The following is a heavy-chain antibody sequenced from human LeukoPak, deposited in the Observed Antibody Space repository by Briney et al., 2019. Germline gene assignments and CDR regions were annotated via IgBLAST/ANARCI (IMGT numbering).Heavy chain of an antibody. CDR1: GGSFSGYY. CDR3: ARSYDSSGAAAFDI. J-gene: IGHJ3*02. CDR2: INHSGST. V-gene: IGHV4-34*01. Sequence: SETLSLTCAVYGGSFSGYYWSWIRQPPGKGLEWIGEINHSGSTNYNPSLKSRVTLSVDTSKSQFSPTLRSVTAADTAVYYCARSYDSSGAAAFDIWGQGTMVTVSS. D-gene: IGHD3-22*01.